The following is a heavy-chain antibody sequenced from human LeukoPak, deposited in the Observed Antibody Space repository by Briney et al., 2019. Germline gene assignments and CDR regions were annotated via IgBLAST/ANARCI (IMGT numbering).Heavy chain of an antibody. V-gene: IGHV1-18*01. CDR3: ARAYYYDSSGYSEPFDY. CDR2: ISAYNGNT. CDR1: GYTLTELS. D-gene: IGHD3-22*01. J-gene: IGHJ4*02. Sequence: ASVKVSCKVSGYTLTELSMHWVRQAPGQGLEWMGWISAYNGNTNYAQKLQGRVTMTTDTSTSTAYMELRSLRSDDTAVYYCARAYYYDSSGYSEPFDYWGQGTLVTVSS.